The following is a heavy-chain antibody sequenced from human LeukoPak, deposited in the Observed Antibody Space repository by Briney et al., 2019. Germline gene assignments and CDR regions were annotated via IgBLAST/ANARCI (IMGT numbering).Heavy chain of an antibody. Sequence: GGSLRLSCETAGFTFSRYVMHWVRRTPGKGLVWVSRISHDGFISYADSVKGRFTISRDNAKNTLILQMNSLRAEDTAVYYCARDWVYKIDYWGRGTLVTVSS. CDR2: ISHDGFI. CDR1: GFTFSRYV. V-gene: IGHV3-74*01. J-gene: IGHJ4*02. CDR3: ARDWVYKIDY. D-gene: IGHD5-24*01.